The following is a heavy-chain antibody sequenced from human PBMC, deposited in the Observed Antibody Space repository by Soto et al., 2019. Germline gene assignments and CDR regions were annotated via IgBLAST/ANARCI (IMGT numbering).Heavy chain of an antibody. V-gene: IGHV3-21*01. Sequence: ESGGGLVKPGGSLRLSCAASGFTFSSYSMNWVRQAPGKGLEWVSSISSSSSYIYYADSVKGRFTISRDNAKNSLYLQMNSLRAEDTAVYYCAREDSGYVASDYWGQGTLVTVSS. CDR2: ISSSSSYI. J-gene: IGHJ4*02. D-gene: IGHD5-12*01. CDR1: GFTFSSYS. CDR3: AREDSGYVASDY.